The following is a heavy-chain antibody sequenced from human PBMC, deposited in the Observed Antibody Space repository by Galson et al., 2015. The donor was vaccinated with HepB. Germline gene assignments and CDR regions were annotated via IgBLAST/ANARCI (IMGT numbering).Heavy chain of an antibody. J-gene: IGHJ4*02. CDR2: ISAYNGNT. V-gene: IGHV1-18*04. Sequence: SCKASGYTFTSYGVNWVRQAPGQGLEWMGWISAYNGNTNYAQNFQGRVTMTTDTSTSTAYMELTSLRSDDTAVYYCARDRSQWLVKGGDYWGQGTLVTVSS. D-gene: IGHD6-19*01. CDR1: GYTFTSYG. CDR3: ARDRSQWLVKGGDY.